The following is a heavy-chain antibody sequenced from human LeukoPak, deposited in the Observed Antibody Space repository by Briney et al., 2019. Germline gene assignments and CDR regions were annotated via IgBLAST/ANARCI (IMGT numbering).Heavy chain of an antibody. CDR2: INHSGST. Sequence: PSETLSLTCAVYGGSFSGYYWSWIRQLPGKGLEWIGEINHSGSTNYSPSLKSRVTISVDTSKNQFSLKLSSVTAADTAVYYCARGPIAARPFDYWGQGTLVTVSS. CDR1: GGSFSGYY. J-gene: IGHJ4*02. V-gene: IGHV4-34*01. D-gene: IGHD6-6*01. CDR3: ARGPIAARPFDY.